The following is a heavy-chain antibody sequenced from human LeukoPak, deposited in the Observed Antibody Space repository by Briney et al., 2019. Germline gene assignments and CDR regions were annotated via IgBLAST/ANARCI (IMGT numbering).Heavy chain of an antibody. D-gene: IGHD2-15*01. Sequence: GASVKVSCKASGYTFTSYYMHWVRQAPGKGLEWMGGFDPEDGETIYAQKFQGRVTMTEDTSTDTAYMELSSLRSEDTAVYYCATSTVVVAATFDYWGQGTLVTVSS. CDR3: ATSTVVVAATFDY. J-gene: IGHJ4*02. CDR2: FDPEDGET. V-gene: IGHV1-24*01. CDR1: GYTFTSYY.